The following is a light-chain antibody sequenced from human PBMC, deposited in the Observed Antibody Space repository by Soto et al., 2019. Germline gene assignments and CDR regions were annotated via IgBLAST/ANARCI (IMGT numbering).Light chain of an antibody. CDR3: CSYAGSRTPLI. CDR1: SSDVGSYNL. J-gene: IGLJ1*01. V-gene: IGLV2-23*02. CDR2: EVS. Sequence: QSALTQAASVSGSPGQSITISCTGTSSDVGSYNLVSWYQQHPGKAPNLMIYEVSKRPSGLSNRFSGSKSGDTASLTISGLQAEDEADYYCCSYAGSRTPLIFGTGT.